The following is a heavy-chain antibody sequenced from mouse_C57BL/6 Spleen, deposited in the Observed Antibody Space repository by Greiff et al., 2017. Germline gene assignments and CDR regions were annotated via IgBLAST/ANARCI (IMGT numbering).Heavy chain of an antibody. V-gene: IGHV1-69*01. J-gene: IGHJ1*03. CDR3: ARAGTFVWYFDV. CDR2: LDPSDRYT. D-gene: IGHD4-1*01. CDR1: GFNIKDDY. Sequence: VQLQQSGAELVRPGASVKLSCPASGFNIKDDYMHWVKQRPGQGLEWIGELDPSDRYTNYNQKFKSKSTLTVDKSSSTAYMQLSSLTAEDSAVYYCARAGTFVWYFDVWGTGTTVTVSS.